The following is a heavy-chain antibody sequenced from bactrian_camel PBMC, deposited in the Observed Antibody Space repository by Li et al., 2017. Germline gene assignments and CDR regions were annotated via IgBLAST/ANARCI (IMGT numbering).Heavy chain of an antibody. D-gene: IGHD5*01. CDR2: A. J-gene: IGHJ6*01. CDR1: GFPFNTYG. V-gene: IGHV3S42*01. CDR3: AADPPRAWGRCRGDFGY. Sequence: VQLVESGGGLVQPGGSLRLSCAASGFPFNTYGLIWVRQAPGKGREWVASYIDSVKGRFTVSRDNGNNTLYLQMNSLKPEDTAMYYCAADPPRAWGRCRGDFGYWGQGTQVTVS.